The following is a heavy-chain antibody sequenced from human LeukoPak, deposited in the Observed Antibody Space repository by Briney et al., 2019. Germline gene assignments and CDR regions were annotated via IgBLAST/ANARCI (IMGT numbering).Heavy chain of an antibody. Sequence: GESLKISCAASGFTFSSYEMNWVRQAPGKGLEWVSYISSSGSTIYYADSVKGRFTISRDNAKNSLYLQMNSLRAEDTAVYYCARANSSGWYVESFDYWGQGTLVTVSS. CDR1: GFTFSSYE. CDR3: ARANSSGWYVESFDY. D-gene: IGHD6-19*01. V-gene: IGHV3-48*03. J-gene: IGHJ4*02. CDR2: ISSSGSTI.